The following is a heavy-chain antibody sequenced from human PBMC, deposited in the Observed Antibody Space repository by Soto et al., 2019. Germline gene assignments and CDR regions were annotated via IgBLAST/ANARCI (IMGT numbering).Heavy chain of an antibody. CDR2: IYYSGST. J-gene: IGHJ5*02. Sequence: QLQLQESGPGLVKPSETLSLTCTVSGGSISSSSYYWGWIRQPPGKGLEWIGSIYYSGSTYYNPSLKCRVTISVDTSKNQFSLKLSSVTAADTAVYYCARPISGSYYNHGFDPWGQGTLVTVSS. CDR3: ARPISGSYYNHGFDP. CDR1: GGSISSSSYY. D-gene: IGHD3-10*01. V-gene: IGHV4-39*01.